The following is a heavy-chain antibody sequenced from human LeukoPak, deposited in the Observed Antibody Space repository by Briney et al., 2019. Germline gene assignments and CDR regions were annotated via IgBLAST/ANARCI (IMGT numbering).Heavy chain of an antibody. D-gene: IGHD3-10*01. Sequence: GRSLRLSCAASGFTFSSYAMRWVRQAPGKGLEWVAVISYDGSNKYYADSVKGRFTISRDNSKNTLYLQMNSLRAEDTAVYYCARAREGFDYWGQGTLVTVSS. J-gene: IGHJ4*02. CDR3: ARAREGFDY. CDR1: GFTFSSYA. CDR2: ISYDGSNK. V-gene: IGHV3-30-3*01.